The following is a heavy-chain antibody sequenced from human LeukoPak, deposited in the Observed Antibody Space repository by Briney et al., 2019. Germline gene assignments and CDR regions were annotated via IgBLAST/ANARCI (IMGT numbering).Heavy chain of an antibody. CDR2: INPNSGGT. J-gene: IGHJ4*02. D-gene: IGHD3-22*01. CDR3: ARDHYYDSSGYYSPFDY. Sequence: ASVKVSCKASGYTFTGYYMHWVRQAPGQGLEWMGWINPNSGGTNYAQKFQGRVTMTRDTSTSTVYMELSSLRSEDTAVYYCARDHYYDSSGYYSPFDYWGQGTLVTVSS. V-gene: IGHV1-2*02. CDR1: GYTFTGYY.